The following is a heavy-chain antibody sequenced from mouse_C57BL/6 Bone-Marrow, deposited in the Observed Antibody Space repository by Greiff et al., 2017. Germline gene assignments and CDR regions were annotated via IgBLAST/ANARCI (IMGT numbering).Heavy chain of an antibody. Sequence: EVKVEESEGGLVQPGSSMKLSCTASGFTFSDYYMAWVRQVPEKGLEWVANINYDGSSTYYLDSLKSRFIISRDNAKNMLYLQMSSLKSEDTATYYFARDRSTVVTDWYFDVWGTGTTVTVSS. CDR2: INYDGSST. CDR1: GFTFSDYY. J-gene: IGHJ1*03. D-gene: IGHD1-1*01. V-gene: IGHV5-16*01. CDR3: ARDRSTVVTDWYFDV.